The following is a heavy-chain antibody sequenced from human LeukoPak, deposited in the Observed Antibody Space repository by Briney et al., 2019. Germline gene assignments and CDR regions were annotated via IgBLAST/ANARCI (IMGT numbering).Heavy chain of an antibody. D-gene: IGHD3-3*01. Sequence: GGSLRLSCAASGFSFSSGAMHWVRQAPGKGMEWVAIITYDGSGKYYADSVEGRFTISRDQSKNTLYLQMNSLRPEDTAIYYCAREKRSGYYPGYWGQGTLVTVSS. CDR2: ITYDGSGK. J-gene: IGHJ4*02. CDR1: GFSFSSGA. V-gene: IGHV3-30-3*01. CDR3: AREKRSGYYPGY.